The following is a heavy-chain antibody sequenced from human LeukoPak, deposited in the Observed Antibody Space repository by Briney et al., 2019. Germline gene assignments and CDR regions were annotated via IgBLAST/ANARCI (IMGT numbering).Heavy chain of an antibody. CDR3: ASGTQLWLEVY. V-gene: IGHV3-21*01. CDR2: ISSSSSYI. CDR1: GFTFSSYS. D-gene: IGHD5-18*01. Sequence: GGSLRFSCAASGFTFSSYSMNWVRQAPGKGLEWVSSISSSSSYIYYADSVKGRFTISRDNAKNSLYLQMNSLRAEDTAVYNCASGTQLWLEVYWGQGTLVTVSS. J-gene: IGHJ4*02.